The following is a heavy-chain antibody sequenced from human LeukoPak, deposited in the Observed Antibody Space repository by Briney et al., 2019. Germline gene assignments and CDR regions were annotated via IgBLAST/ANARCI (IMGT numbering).Heavy chain of an antibody. CDR1: GFTFSSYA. J-gene: IGHJ4*02. Sequence: GGSLRLSCAASGFTFSSYAMHWVRQAPGKGLEWVAVISYDGSNKYYADSVKGRFTISRDNSKNTLYLQMNSLRAEDTAVYYCARAGDIVVVPAATWLDYWGQGTLVTVSS. CDR3: ARAGDIVVVPAATWLDY. CDR2: ISYDGSNK. D-gene: IGHD2-2*01. V-gene: IGHV3-30-3*01.